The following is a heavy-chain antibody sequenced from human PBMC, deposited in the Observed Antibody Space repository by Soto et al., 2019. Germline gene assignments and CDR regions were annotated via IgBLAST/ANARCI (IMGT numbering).Heavy chain of an antibody. CDR2: IYPGDSDT. V-gene: IGHV5-51*01. D-gene: IGHD3-10*01. CDR3: AGGGVRGVITRTRDYYGMDV. Sequence: GESLRISYKGVGYSFANYWIGWVRQTPGKGLEWMGIIYPGDSDTRYSPSFQGQVTISADKSISTAYLQWSSLKASDTAMYYCAGGGVRGVITRTRDYYGMDVWGQGTTVTVSS. CDR1: GYSFANYW. J-gene: IGHJ6*02.